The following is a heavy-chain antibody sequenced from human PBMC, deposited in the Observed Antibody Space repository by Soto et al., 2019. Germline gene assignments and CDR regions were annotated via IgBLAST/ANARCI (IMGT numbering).Heavy chain of an antibody. J-gene: IGHJ4*02. CDR2: ISGSGGSA. CDR3: AKALQYLEWLFDY. Sequence: GGCLRLSCAVSGFTFNTYGMSWVRQPPGKGLEWVSSISGSGGSAYYADSVKGRFTISRDNSKNTLYLQMNSLRAEDTAVYYCAKALQYLEWLFDYWGQGTLVTVSS. D-gene: IGHD3-3*01. V-gene: IGHV3-23*01. CDR1: GFTFNTYG.